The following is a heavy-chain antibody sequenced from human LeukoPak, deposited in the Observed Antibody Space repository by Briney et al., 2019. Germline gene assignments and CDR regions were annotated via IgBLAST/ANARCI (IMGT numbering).Heavy chain of an antibody. CDR2: INPNSGVT. D-gene: IGHD2-2*01. Sequence: EASLKVSCKASGYTFTGYSLHWVRQAPGQGFEWMGWINPNSGVTNYAQKFQGRVTMTRDTSISTAYMELSSLRSDDTAVYYCARVGVEGASCYDYWGQGTLVTVSS. J-gene: IGHJ4*02. CDR3: ARVGVEGASCYDY. CDR1: GYTFTGYS. V-gene: IGHV1-2*02.